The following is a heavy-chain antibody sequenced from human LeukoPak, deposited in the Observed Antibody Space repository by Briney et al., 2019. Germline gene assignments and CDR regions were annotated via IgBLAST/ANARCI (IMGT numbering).Heavy chain of an antibody. J-gene: IGHJ4*02. CDR1: GGSFSGYY. Sequence: ETLSLTCAVYGGSFSGYYWSWIRQPPGKGLEWVATLWPAGGTVHYMDSVQGRFTISRDNAENSLYLQMNSLRVEDTAVYYCARLLGSVTTYDYWGQGTLVTVSS. CDR2: LWPAGGTV. CDR3: ARLLGSVTTYDY. V-gene: IGHV3-7*01. D-gene: IGHD4-11*01.